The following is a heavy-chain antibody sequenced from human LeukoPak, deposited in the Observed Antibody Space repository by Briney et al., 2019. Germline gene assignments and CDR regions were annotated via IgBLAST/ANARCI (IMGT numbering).Heavy chain of an antibody. CDR3: ARGVVPAATHPFDY. Sequence: RPGGSLRLSCAASGFTFDGYGMSWVRPAPGKGLEWVSGINWNGGSTGYADSVKGRFTISRDNAKNSLYLQMNSLRAEDTALYHCARGVVPAATHPFDYWGQGTLVTVSS. J-gene: IGHJ4*02. CDR2: INWNGGST. CDR1: GFTFDGYG. V-gene: IGHV3-20*01. D-gene: IGHD2-2*01.